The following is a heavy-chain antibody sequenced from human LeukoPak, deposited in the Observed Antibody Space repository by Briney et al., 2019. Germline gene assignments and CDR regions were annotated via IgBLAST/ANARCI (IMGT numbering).Heavy chain of an antibody. CDR3: ARQGPIVVVENWFDP. Sequence: SETLSLTCTVSGGSISYYLWSWFRQSTGKGLEWIGNVHYSGTNSYNPSLESRLSMSVDTSKNQFSLTLNSATAADTAVYYCARQGPIVVVENWFDPWGQGTLVTVSS. J-gene: IGHJ5*02. D-gene: IGHD3-22*01. V-gene: IGHV4-59*08. CDR1: GGSISYYL. CDR2: VHYSGTN.